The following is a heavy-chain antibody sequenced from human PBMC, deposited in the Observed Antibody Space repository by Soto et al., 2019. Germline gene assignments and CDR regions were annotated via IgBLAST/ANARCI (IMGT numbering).Heavy chain of an antibody. CDR2: IWYDGSNK. Sequence: GGSLRLSCAASGFTFSSYGMHWVRQAPGKGLEWVAVIWYDGSNKYYADSVKGRFTISRDNSKNTLYLQMNSLRAEDTAVYYCARDLWFGESKAPTYYFDYWGQGTLVTVSS. J-gene: IGHJ4*02. CDR1: GFTFSSYG. V-gene: IGHV3-33*01. D-gene: IGHD3-10*01. CDR3: ARDLWFGESKAPTYYFDY.